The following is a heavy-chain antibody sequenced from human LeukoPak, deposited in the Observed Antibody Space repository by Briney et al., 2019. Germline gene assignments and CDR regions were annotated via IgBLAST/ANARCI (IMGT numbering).Heavy chain of an antibody. CDR2: IYNSGSA. Sequence: SETLSLTCTVSGGSISSYYWSWIRQPPEKGLEWIGYIYNSGSANYNPSLKSRVTMLVDTSKKQFSLKITSVTAADTAVYYCAGSSMVRGMHNYYGMDVWGQGTTVTVSS. V-gene: IGHV4-59*01. CDR3: AGSSMVRGMHNYYGMDV. D-gene: IGHD3-10*01. J-gene: IGHJ6*02. CDR1: GGSISSYY.